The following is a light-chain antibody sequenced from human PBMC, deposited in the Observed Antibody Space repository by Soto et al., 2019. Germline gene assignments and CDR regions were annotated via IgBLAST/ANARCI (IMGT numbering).Light chain of an antibody. CDR2: DVT. CDR1: SSDVGASNY. J-gene: IGLJ1*01. Sequence: QSVLTQPPSASGSPGQSVTISCTGTSSDVGASNYVAWYQQRPGKAPKLLIYDVTERPSGVPDRFSGSKSGNTASLTVSGLQTEDEADYYCTSFAGTDNFCVFGTGTKLTVL. CDR3: TSFAGTDNFCV. V-gene: IGLV2-8*01.